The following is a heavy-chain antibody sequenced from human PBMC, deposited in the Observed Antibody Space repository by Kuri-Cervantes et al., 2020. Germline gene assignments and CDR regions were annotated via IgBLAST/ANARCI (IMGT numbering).Heavy chain of an antibody. CDR2: ISYDGSNK. D-gene: IGHD2-21*02. CDR1: GFTFSSYG. Sequence: GGSLRLSCAASGFTFSSYGMHWVRQAPGKGLEWVAVISYDGSNKYYADSVKGRFTISRDISKNTLYLQMNSLRAEDTAVYYCAKDGHPIVVVTAIFQHWGQGTLVTVSS. J-gene: IGHJ1*01. V-gene: IGHV3-30*18. CDR3: AKDGHPIVVVTAIFQH.